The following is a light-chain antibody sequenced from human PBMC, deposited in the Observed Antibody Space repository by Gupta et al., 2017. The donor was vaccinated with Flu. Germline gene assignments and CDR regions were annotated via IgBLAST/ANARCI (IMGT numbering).Light chain of an antibody. J-gene: IGKJ4*01. V-gene: IGKV3-11*01. CDR1: QSVSHY. Sequence: VLTQSPATLSLSPGERATLSCRASQSVSHYLAWYQQKPGQAPRLLIFHATSRATGIPARFSGSGSGTDFTLAISSLDPEDFAVYYCQQHDNWPHTFGGGTKVEIK. CDR2: HAT. CDR3: QQHDNWPHT.